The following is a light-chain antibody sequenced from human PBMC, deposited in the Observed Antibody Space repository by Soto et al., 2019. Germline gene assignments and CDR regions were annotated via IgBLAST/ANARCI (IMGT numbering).Light chain of an antibody. CDR2: GAS. J-gene: IGKJ4*01. V-gene: IGKV3-15*01. Sequence: EIVMTQSPATLSVSPGERATLSCRASQSVSSNLAWYQQKPGQAPRLLIYGASTRATGIPARFSGSGSGTEFTPTISSLQSEDFAVYFCQQFSSAPLTFGGGTKVDIK. CDR3: QQFSSAPLT. CDR1: QSVSSN.